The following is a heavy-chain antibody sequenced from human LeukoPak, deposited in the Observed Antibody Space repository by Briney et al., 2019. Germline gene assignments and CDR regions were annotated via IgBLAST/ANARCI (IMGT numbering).Heavy chain of an antibody. V-gene: IGHV1-8*01. CDR1: GYTFTSYD. J-gene: IGHJ3*02. Sequence: ASVKVSCKASGYTFTSYDINWVRQATGQGLEWMGWMNLNSGNTGYAQKFQGRVTMTRNTSISTAYMELSSLRSEDTAVYYCARVRSGYVDDAFDIWGQGTMVTVSS. CDR3: ARVRSGYVDDAFDI. CDR2: MNLNSGNT. D-gene: IGHD5-12*01.